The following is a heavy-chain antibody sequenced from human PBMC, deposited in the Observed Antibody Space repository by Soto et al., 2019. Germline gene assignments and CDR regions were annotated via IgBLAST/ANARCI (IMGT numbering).Heavy chain of an antibody. CDR3: ARDVTRVTPGAFDV. J-gene: IGHJ3*01. CDR1: GFTFSNYG. V-gene: IGHV3-33*01. D-gene: IGHD4-17*01. Sequence: QVQLVESGGGVVQPGRSLRLSCAASGFTFSNYGMHWVRQAPGKGLEWVAVLRFDRTRESYTDSVKGRFTISRDNSKNTLYLQMSSLRAEDTAVYYCARDVTRVTPGAFDVWGQGTMVTVSS. CDR2: LRFDRTRE.